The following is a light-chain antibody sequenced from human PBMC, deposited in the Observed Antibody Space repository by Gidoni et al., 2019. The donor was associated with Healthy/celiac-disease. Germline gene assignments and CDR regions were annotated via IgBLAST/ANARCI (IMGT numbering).Light chain of an antibody. Sequence: EIVLIPTPATLSLSPGERATLHCRASHSVSSYIAWYQQQPGQAHRLLIYAASNRATGIPARFSGSGSGTDFTLTISSREPEDFAVYYCQQRSNWPLMYTFGQXTKLEIK. CDR3: QQRSNWPLMYT. CDR2: AAS. V-gene: IGKV3-11*01. J-gene: IGKJ2*01. CDR1: HSVSSY.